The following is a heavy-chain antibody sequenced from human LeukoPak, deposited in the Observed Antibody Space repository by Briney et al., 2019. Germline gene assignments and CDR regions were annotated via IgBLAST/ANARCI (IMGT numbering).Heavy chain of an antibody. CDR2: INHNGEMI. Sequence: GGSLRLSCVASGFTFSNYVMSWVRQAPGKGLEWVSYINHNGEMIFYPDFVKGRFTISRDNAKNSLYLQMNSLRDEDTAVYYCARDNDWAFRYWGQGTLVTVSS. V-gene: IGHV3-48*02. D-gene: IGHD3-9*01. CDR3: ARDNDWAFRY. J-gene: IGHJ4*02. CDR1: GFTFSNYV.